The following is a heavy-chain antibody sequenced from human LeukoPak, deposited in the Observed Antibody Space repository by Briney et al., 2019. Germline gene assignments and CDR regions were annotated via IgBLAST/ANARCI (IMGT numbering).Heavy chain of an antibody. CDR1: GFTFSSYS. CDR3: ARVVDGGSSWYSPMEY. J-gene: IGHJ4*02. Sequence: GGSLRLSCAASGFTFSSYSMNWVRQAPGKGLEWVSSISSSSSYIYYADSVKGRFTISRDNAKNSLYLQMNSLRAEDTGVYYCARVVDGGSSWYSPMEYWGQGTRVTASS. D-gene: IGHD6-13*01. V-gene: IGHV3-21*01. CDR2: ISSSSSYI.